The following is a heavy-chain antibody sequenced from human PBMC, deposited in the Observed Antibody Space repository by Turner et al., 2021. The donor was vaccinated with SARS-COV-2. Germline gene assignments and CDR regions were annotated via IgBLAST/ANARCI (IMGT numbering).Heavy chain of an antibody. CDR2: IYYSGST. D-gene: IGHD1-26*01. CDR3: ARHSPELRGDYFDY. V-gene: IGHV4-59*01. CDR1: GGSISSYY. Sequence: QVQLQESGPGLVKPSETLSLTCTVSGGSISSYYWSWIRQPPGKGLEWIGYIYYSGSTKYNPSLKSRVTISVDTSKNQFSLKLSSVTAADTAVYYCARHSPELRGDYFDYWGQGTLVTVSS. J-gene: IGHJ4*02.